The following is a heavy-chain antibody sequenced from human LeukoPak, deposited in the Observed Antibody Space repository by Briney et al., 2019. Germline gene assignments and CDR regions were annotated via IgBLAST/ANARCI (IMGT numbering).Heavy chain of an antibody. V-gene: IGHV4-39*01. CDR1: GGSISGSDYY. J-gene: IGHJ4*02. Sequence: SETLSLTCTVSGGSISGSDYYWGDIRQPPGEGLEWIGNIYYSGTTYYNPSLKSRVTISVDTSKNQFSLKLNSVTAADTAVYYCARSFGPGVSSHYFDYWGRGILVTVSS. CDR2: IYYSGTT. D-gene: IGHD6-19*01. CDR3: ARSFGPGVSSHYFDY.